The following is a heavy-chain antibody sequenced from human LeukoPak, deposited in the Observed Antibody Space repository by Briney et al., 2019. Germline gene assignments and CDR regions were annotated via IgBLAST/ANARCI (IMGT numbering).Heavy chain of an antibody. J-gene: IGHJ6*03. CDR2: IYSGGSI. D-gene: IGHD5-12*01. CDR3: ARVGYSGYDYYYYNYMDV. V-gene: IGHV3-53*01. CDR1: GLTVSSNY. Sequence: GGSLRLSCATSGLTVSSNYMTWVRQAAGKGLEWVSVIYSGGSIYYADSVKGRFTISRDNPKNTVYLQMHNLRAEDTAVYYCARVGYSGYDYYYYNYMDVWGKGTTVTVSS.